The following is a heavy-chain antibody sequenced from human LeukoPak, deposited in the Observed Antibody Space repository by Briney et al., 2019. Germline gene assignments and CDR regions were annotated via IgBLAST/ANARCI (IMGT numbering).Heavy chain of an antibody. Sequence: GGSLRLSCAASGFTFSSYSMNWVRQAPGKGLEWVSSISSSSSYIYYADSVKGRFTISRDNAKNSLYLQMNSLRSEDTAVYYCARGSRDFWSDYYYMDVWGKGTTVTVSS. J-gene: IGHJ6*03. CDR3: ARGSRDFWSDYYYMDV. D-gene: IGHD3-3*01. V-gene: IGHV3-21*04. CDR2: ISSSSSYI. CDR1: GFTFSSYS.